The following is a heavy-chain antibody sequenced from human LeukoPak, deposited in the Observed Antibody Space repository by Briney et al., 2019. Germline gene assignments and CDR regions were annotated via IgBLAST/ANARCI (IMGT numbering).Heavy chain of an antibody. CDR3: ARDMVGLAADGNWFDP. V-gene: IGHV1-18*01. J-gene: IGHJ5*02. Sequence: GASVKVSCKASGYTFTIYGISWVRQAPGQGLEWMGWTSIYNSNTNYAQKLQGRVTMTSDISPSTAYMELRSLRSDDTAVYYCARDMVGLAADGNWFDPWGEGPLVTVSS. CDR2: TSIYNSNT. D-gene: IGHD6-13*01. CDR1: GYTFTIYG.